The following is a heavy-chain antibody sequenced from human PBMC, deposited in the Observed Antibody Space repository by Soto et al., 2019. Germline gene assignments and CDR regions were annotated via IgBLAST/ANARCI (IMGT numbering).Heavy chain of an antibody. V-gene: IGHV4-30-2*01. CDR1: GGSVNSAGYS. J-gene: IGHJ3*02. D-gene: IGHD3-22*01. CDR2: IYHSGST. Sequence: QLQLQESGSGLVKPSQTLSLTCAVSGGSVNSAGYSWSWIRPPPGTALERIGYIYHSGSTYYNPSLQSRVAISLDRSNNHFSWKLSSVTAADTAVYYCARGTIYYDSSGFYHYGSFDILGKWTMVTVSS. CDR3: ARGTIYYDSSGFYHYGSFDI.